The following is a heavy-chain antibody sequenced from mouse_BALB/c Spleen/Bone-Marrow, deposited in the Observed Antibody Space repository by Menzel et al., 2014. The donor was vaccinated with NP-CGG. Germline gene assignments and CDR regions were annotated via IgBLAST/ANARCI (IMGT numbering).Heavy chain of an antibody. J-gene: IGHJ2*01. V-gene: IGHV1-80*01. Sequence: VQLQQSGAELVRPGFSVKISCKASGYTFTNFWMNWVKQRPGQGLEWIGQIHPGDGDTNNNGKFKGKATLTTDKSSSTAYMQLSSLSSEDSAVYFCARVYYGNLDYWGQGTTLTVSS. CDR2: IHPGDGDT. CDR3: ARVYYGNLDY. CDR1: GYTFTNFW. D-gene: IGHD2-1*01.